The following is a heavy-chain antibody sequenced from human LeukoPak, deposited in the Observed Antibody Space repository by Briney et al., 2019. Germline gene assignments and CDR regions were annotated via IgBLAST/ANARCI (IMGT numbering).Heavy chain of an antibody. CDR1: GFSLSTSGMR. Sequence: SGPTLVNPTQTLTLTCTFSGFSLSTSGMRVSWIRQPPGKALEWLARIDWDDDKFYSTSLKTRLTISKDTSKNQVVLTMTNMDPVDTATYYCARMGIAAAGGAFGIWGQGTMVTVSS. V-gene: IGHV2-70*04. J-gene: IGHJ3*02. CDR2: IDWDDDK. CDR3: ARMGIAAAGGAFGI. D-gene: IGHD6-13*01.